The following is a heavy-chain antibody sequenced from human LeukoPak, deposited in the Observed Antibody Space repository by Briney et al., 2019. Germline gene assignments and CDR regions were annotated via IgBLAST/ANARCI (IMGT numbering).Heavy chain of an antibody. CDR3: ARGAMVRGTLDY. D-gene: IGHD3-10*01. V-gene: IGHV4-34*01. CDR1: GGSFSGYY. J-gene: IGHJ4*02. Sequence: SETLSLICAVYGGSFSGYYWSWIRQPPGKGLEWIGEINHSGSTNYNPSLKSRVTISVDPYNNQFSQKLRSVPAADTAVYYCARGAMVRGTLDYWGQGTLVTVSS. CDR2: INHSGST.